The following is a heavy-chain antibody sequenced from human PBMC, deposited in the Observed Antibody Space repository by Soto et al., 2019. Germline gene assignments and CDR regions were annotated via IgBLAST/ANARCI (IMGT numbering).Heavy chain of an antibody. CDR3: ARVGSSWYVNY. CDR2: IYSGGST. V-gene: IGHV3-66*01. J-gene: IGHJ4*02. D-gene: IGHD6-13*01. CDR1: GFTVSSNY. Sequence: GGSLRLSCAASGFTVSSNYMSWVRQAPGKGLEWVSVIYSGGSTYYADSVRGRFTISRDNSKNTLYLQMNSLRAEDTAVYYCARVGSSWYVNYWGQGTLVTVS.